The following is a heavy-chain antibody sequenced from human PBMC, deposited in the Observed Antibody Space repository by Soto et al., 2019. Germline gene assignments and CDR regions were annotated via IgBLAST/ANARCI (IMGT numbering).Heavy chain of an antibody. CDR1: GYTFTSYG. D-gene: IGHD6-19*01. Sequence: ASVKVSCKASGYTFTSYGISWVRQAPGQGLEWMGWISAYNGNTNYAQKLQGRVTMTTDTSTSTAYMELRSLRSDDTAVYYCARELVGYSSGWFPFDYWGQGTLVTVSS. V-gene: IGHV1-18*01. CDR3: ARELVGYSSGWFPFDY. CDR2: ISAYNGNT. J-gene: IGHJ4*02.